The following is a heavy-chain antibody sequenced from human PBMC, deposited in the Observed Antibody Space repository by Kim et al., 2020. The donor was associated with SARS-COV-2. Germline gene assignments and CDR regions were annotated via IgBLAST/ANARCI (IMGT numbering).Heavy chain of an antibody. Sequence: GGSLRLSCAVSRFTFNNYWINWVRHAPGKGLVWVSRISSDGNITNYADSVKGRFTMSRDNAENTLYLQMNSLRAEDTAVYYCARGFFRDGFDVWAQGTTVTVSS. V-gene: IGHV3-74*01. D-gene: IGHD3-10*01. CDR2: ISSDGNIT. CDR1: RFTFNNYW. CDR3: ARGFFRDGFDV. J-gene: IGHJ6*02.